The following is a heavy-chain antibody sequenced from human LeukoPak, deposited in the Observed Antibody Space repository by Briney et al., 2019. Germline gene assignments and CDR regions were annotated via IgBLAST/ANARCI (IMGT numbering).Heavy chain of an antibody. D-gene: IGHD3-10*01. V-gene: IGHV1-2*02. J-gene: IGHJ4*02. CDR2: INPNSGGT. Sequence: ASVKVSCKASANTLRYYIHWVRQAPGQGLEWMGWINPNSGGTNYAQKFQGRVTMTRDTSISTAFMELSRLRSDDTAVYYCARDLSITMVRAPFYWGPGTPVTVSS. CDR1: ANTLRYY. CDR3: ARDLSITMVRAPFY.